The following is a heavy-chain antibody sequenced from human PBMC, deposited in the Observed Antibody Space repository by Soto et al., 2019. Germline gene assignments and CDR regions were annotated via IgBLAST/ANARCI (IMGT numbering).Heavy chain of an antibody. V-gene: IGHV1-2*02. D-gene: IGHD3-10*01. J-gene: IGHJ3*02. CDR1: GYTFTGYY. CDR3: ASSGGSGSNSDAFDI. CDR2: INPNSGGT. Sequence: ASVKFSCKASGYTFTGYYMHWVRQAPGQGLEWMGWINPNSGGTNYAQKFQGRVTMTRDTSISTAYMELSRLRSDDTAVYYCASSGGSGSNSDAFDIWGQGTMVTVSS.